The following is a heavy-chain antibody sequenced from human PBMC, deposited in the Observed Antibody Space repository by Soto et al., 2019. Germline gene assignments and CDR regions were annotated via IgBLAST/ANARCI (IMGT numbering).Heavy chain of an antibody. D-gene: IGHD2-2*01. Sequence: ASVKLSCKASGYTFTTYVINLVRQAPGQGPEWMGWMTPNSGHTDYAQKFQGRVTMTTDTSTSTAYMELRSLRSDDTAVYYCARVSIGTSKYRWFDPWGQGTLVTVSS. V-gene: IGHV1-18*01. CDR3: ARVSIGTSKYRWFDP. CDR1: GYTFTTYV. J-gene: IGHJ5*02. CDR2: MTPNSGHT.